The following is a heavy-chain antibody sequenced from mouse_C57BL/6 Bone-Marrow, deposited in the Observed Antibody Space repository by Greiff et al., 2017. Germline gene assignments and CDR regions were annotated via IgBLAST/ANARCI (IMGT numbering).Heavy chain of an antibody. CDR3: ARDGYDAAWFAY. CDR2: IDPSDSYT. Sequence: QVQLQQPGAELVMPGASVKLSCKASGYTFTSYWMHWVKQRPGQGLEWIGEIDPSDSYTNYNQKFKGKSPLTVDKSSSTAYMQLSSLTSEDSAVYYCARDGYDAAWFAYWGQGTLVTVSA. D-gene: IGHD2-2*01. V-gene: IGHV1-69*01. J-gene: IGHJ3*01. CDR1: GYTFTSYW.